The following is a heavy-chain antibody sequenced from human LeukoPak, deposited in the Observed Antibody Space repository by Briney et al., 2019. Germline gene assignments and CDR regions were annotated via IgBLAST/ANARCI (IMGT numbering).Heavy chain of an antibody. CDR2: CKSKTDGGTT. CDR3: TTDRRPHYDFWSGYYDYYGMDV. Sequence: GGSLRLSCVASGFTFSNAWMSWVRQAPGKGLEWVGRCKSKTDGGTTDYAAPVKGRFTISRDDSKNTLYLQMNSLKTEDTAVYYCTTDRRPHYDFWSGYYDYYGMDVWGQGTTVTVSS. D-gene: IGHD3-3*01. CDR1: GFTFSNAW. V-gene: IGHV3-15*01. J-gene: IGHJ6*02.